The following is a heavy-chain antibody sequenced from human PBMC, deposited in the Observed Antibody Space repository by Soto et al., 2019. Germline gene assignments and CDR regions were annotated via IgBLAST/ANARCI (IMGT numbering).Heavy chain of an antibody. J-gene: IGHJ5*02. CDR3: ARRLWFGDSSWFDP. CDR2: IYTSGST. Sequence: QVQLQESGPGLVKPSETLSLTCTVSGGSISSYYWSWIRQPAGKGLEWIGRIYTSGSTNYNPSLKRRVTMSVDTSKNQFSLKLSSVTAADTAVYYCARRLWFGDSSWFDPWGQGTLVTVSS. V-gene: IGHV4-4*07. D-gene: IGHD3-10*01. CDR1: GGSISSYY.